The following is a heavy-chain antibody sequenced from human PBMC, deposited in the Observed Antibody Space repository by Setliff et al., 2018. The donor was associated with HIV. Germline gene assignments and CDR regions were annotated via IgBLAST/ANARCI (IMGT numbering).Heavy chain of an antibody. CDR2: IDYNEIT. J-gene: IGHJ2*01. CDR1: GDSVSRSNYY. CDR3: ARLILGELSLFGPYWYFDL. V-gene: IGHV4-39*01. D-gene: IGHD3-16*02. Sequence: LSLTCTVSGDSVSRSNYYWAWIRQPPEKGLEWIGSIDYNEITYYNPSLKSRVTLSVDTPKNQFSLKLRSVTATDTTVYYCARLILGELSLFGPYWYFDLWGRGTLVTVSS.